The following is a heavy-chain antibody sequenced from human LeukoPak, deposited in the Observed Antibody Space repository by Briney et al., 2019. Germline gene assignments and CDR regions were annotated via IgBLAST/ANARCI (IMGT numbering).Heavy chain of an antibody. J-gene: IGHJ3*02. CDR2: IYTSGST. CDR1: GGSISSYY. D-gene: IGHD3-9*01. Sequence: SETLSLTCTVSGGSISSYYWSWIRQPPGKGLEWIGRIYTSGSTNYNPSLKSRVTISVDTSKNQFSLKLSSVTAADTAVYYCARDQTYYDILTGYYKAAFDIWGQGTMVTVSS. V-gene: IGHV4-4*08. CDR3: ARDQTYYDILTGYYKAAFDI.